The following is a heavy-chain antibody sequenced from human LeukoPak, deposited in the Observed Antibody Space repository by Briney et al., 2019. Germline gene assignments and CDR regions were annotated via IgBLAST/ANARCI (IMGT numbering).Heavy chain of an antibody. V-gene: IGHV4-30-2*01. CDR2: IHHSGST. D-gene: IGHD6-19*01. CDR1: GGSISSGAYF. Sequence: SSETLSLTCSVSGGSISSGAYFWSWIRQPPGKGLEWIGYIHHSGSTYYNPSLKSRVTISADTSRNHFSLELSSLSAADTAVYYCARDSSGWDRYYYYGMDVWGQGTTVTVSS. J-gene: IGHJ6*02. CDR3: ARDSSGWDRYYYYGMDV.